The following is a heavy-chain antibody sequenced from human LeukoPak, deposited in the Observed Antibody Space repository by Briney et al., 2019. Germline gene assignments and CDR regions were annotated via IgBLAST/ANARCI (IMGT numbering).Heavy chain of an antibody. D-gene: IGHD3-3*01. Sequence: SVTVSCTASGGTFSSYAISWVRQAPGQGLEWMGGIIPIFGTANYAQKFQGRVTITADESTSTAYMELSSLRSEDTAVYYCARGITIPRGWFDPWGQGTLVTVSS. J-gene: IGHJ5*02. V-gene: IGHV1-69*13. CDR1: GGTFSSYA. CDR3: ARGITIPRGWFDP. CDR2: IIPIFGTA.